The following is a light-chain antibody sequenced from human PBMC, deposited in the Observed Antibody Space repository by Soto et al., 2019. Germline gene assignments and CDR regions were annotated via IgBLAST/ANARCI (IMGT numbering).Light chain of an antibody. J-gene: IGLJ1*01. Sequence: QSVLTQPRSVSGSPGQSVAISCTGTTSDVGSYDYVSWYQQHPGKAPELIIFDVTKRPSGVPDRFSGSKSGNTASLTISGLQAEDEADYFCCSYAGDFYVFGSGTKATV. V-gene: IGLV2-11*01. CDR2: DVT. CDR1: TSDVGSYDY. CDR3: CSYAGDFYV.